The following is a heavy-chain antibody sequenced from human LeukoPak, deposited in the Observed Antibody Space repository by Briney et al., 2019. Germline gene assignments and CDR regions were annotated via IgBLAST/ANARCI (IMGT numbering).Heavy chain of an antibody. D-gene: IGHD7-27*01. Sequence: PGGSLRLSCAASGFTFSSYGMHWVRQAPGKGLEWVAVISYDGSNKYYADSVKGRFTISRDNSKNTPYLQMNSLRAEDTAVYYCAKDRRANWGLYDWFDPWGQGTLVTVSS. CDR3: AKDRRANWGLYDWFDP. J-gene: IGHJ5*02. CDR2: ISYDGSNK. V-gene: IGHV3-30*18. CDR1: GFTFSSYG.